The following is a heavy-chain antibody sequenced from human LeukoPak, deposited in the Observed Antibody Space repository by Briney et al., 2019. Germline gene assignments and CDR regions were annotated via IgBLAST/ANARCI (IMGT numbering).Heavy chain of an antibody. D-gene: IGHD6-13*01. CDR2: IDPSDSYT. V-gene: IGHV5-10-1*01. Sequence: GESLKISGQCSGYICTNYWISWVRQMPGKGVAWMGRIDPSDSYTNSSPSFQAHVTISANKSISTAYLKWSSLKASDTAMYYCALAAGDYWGQGNLVTVSS. J-gene: IGHJ4*02. CDR3: ALAAGDY. CDR1: GYICTNYW.